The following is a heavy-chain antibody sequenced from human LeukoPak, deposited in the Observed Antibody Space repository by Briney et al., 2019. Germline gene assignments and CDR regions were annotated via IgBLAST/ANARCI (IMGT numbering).Heavy chain of an antibody. CDR1: GFTFSTYA. D-gene: IGHD5-18*01. V-gene: IGHV3-23*01. CDR2: VSVGGGTT. Sequence: GGSLRLSCAASGFTFSTYALSWVRQPPGKGLEWVSAVSVGGGTTYYADSVKGRFTISRDNSQDTLCLQMNSLRAEDTAIYYCAKTRGYNYGFPFDYWGQGTLVTVSS. CDR3: AKTRGYNYGFPFDY. J-gene: IGHJ4*02.